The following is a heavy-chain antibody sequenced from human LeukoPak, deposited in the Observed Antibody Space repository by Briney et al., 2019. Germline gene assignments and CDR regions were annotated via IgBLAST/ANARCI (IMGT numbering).Heavy chain of an antibody. CDR1: GLTFSSYA. Sequence: PGGSLRLSCAASGLTFSSYAMSWLRQTPQKGLEWVSGISVTGDFTYYADSVKGRFTIARDNSRTTVYLQLNSLRADDTAVYYCAKSHITRYPLQYYFDLWGQGAQVIVSS. CDR2: ISVTGDFT. J-gene: IGHJ4*02. CDR3: AKSHITRYPLQYYFDL. V-gene: IGHV3-23*01. D-gene: IGHD2-21*01.